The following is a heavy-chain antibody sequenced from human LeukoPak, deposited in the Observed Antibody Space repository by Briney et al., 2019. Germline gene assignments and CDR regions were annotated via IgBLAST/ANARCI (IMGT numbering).Heavy chain of an antibody. D-gene: IGHD3-10*01. Sequence: ASVKVSCKASGGTFSSYAISWVRQAPGQGLEWMGGIIPIFGTANCAQKFQGRVTITADESTSTAYMELSSLRSEDTAVYYRASERDHGSGSYYNLNFDYWGQGTLVTVSS. CDR1: GGTFSSYA. CDR2: IIPIFGTA. CDR3: ASERDHGSGSYYNLNFDY. J-gene: IGHJ4*02. V-gene: IGHV1-69*13.